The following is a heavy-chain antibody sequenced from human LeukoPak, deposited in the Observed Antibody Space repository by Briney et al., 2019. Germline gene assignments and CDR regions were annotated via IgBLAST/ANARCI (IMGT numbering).Heavy chain of an antibody. D-gene: IGHD2-2*01. CDR3: AKGVVPAATDDAFDI. J-gene: IGHJ3*02. CDR1: GNYW. Sequence: PGRSLRLSCAASGNYWMHWVRQVPGKGLEWVSGISWNSGSIGYADSVKGRFTISRDNAKNSLYLQMNSLRAEDTALYYCAKGVVPAATDDAFDIWGQGTMVTVSS. V-gene: IGHV3-9*01. CDR2: ISWNSGSI.